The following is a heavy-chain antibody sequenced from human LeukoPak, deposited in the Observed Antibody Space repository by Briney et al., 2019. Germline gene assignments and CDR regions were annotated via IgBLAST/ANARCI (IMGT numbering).Heavy chain of an antibody. CDR2: ISSSSTYI. V-gene: IGHV3-21*01. J-gene: IGHJ5*02. CDR3: ARGGKRPSDSSASYSYWFDP. D-gene: IGHD3-22*01. CDR1: GFIFDDYA. Sequence: GGSLRLSCAASGFIFDDYAMNWVRQAPGKGLEWVSSISSSSTYIYYADSMKGRFTISRDNAKNSLYLQMNSLRAEDTAVYYCARGGKRPSDSSASYSYWFDPWGQGTLVTVSS.